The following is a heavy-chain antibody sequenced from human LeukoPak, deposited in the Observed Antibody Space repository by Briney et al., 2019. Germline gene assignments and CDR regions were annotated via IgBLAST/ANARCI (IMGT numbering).Heavy chain of an antibody. V-gene: IGHV1-2*02. D-gene: IGHD6-19*01. CDR2: INPNSGGT. J-gene: IGHJ4*02. CDR3: VGLSGWDDFDY. CDR1: GYTFSGYY. Sequence: GASVKVSCKASGYTFSGYYMHWVRQAPGQGLEWMGWINPNSGGTNYAQKFQGRVTMTRDTSISTAYMELSRLRSDDTAVYYCVGLSGWDDFDYWGQGTLVTVSS.